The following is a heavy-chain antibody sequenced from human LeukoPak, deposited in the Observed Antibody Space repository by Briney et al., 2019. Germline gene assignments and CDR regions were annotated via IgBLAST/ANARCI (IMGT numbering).Heavy chain of an antibody. D-gene: IGHD2-2*01. J-gene: IGHJ3*02. CDR3: ARDLRLQDSVVVPAAIRGSHAFDI. Sequence: IPGGSLRLSCAASGLTFSDYYMSWIRQAPGEGLERVSYISSRGSTIYYADSLKGRLTISRDNAKTSLFLQMNSLRAEDTAVYYCARDLRLQDSVVVPAAIRGSHAFDIWGQGTMVTVSS. V-gene: IGHV3-11*01. CDR1: GLTFSDYY. CDR2: ISSRGSTI.